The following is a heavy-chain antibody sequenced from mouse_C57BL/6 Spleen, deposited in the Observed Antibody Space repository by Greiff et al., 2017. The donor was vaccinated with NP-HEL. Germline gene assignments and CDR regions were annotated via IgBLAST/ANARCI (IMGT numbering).Heavy chain of an antibody. V-gene: IGHV1-59*01. CDR3: ARWSNYAVYD. D-gene: IGHD2-5*01. Sequence: QVQLQQPGAELVRPGTSVKLSCKASGYTFTSYWMHWVKQRPGQGLEWIGVIDPSDSYTNYNQKFKGKATLTVDKSSSTAYMQLSSLTSDDSAVFYCARWSNYAVYDWGKGTSVTVSS. J-gene: IGHJ4*01. CDR2: IDPSDSYT. CDR1: GYTFTSYW.